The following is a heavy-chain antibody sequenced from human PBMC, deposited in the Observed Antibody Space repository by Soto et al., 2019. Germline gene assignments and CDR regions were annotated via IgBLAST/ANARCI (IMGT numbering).Heavy chain of an antibody. CDR1: GYTFTRYG. Sequence: QVQLVQCGAEVKAPGASVKVSCKASGYTFTRYGFSWVRQAPGQGLEWMAWTSADNGDTNYAPKLQGRVTLTTDTSTGTAYMELRSLRSDDTAVYYCARDERGTCTSSSCYYFDYWGQGTLVTVSS. V-gene: IGHV1-18*04. D-gene: IGHD2-2*01. CDR3: ARDERGTCTSSSCYYFDY. CDR2: TSADNGDT. J-gene: IGHJ4*02.